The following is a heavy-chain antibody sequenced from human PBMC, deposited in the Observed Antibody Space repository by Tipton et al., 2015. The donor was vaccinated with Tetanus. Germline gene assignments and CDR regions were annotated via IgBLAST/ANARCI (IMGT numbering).Heavy chain of an antibody. CDR3: ARGRTRDGYNLDAFDI. Sequence: QVQLVQSGAEVKKPGSSVKVSCKASGGTFNSYAISWVRQAPGQGLEWMGGIIPIFGTANYAQKFQGRVTITADESTSTAYMELSSLRSEDTAVYYCARGRTRDGYNLDAFDIWGQGTMVTVSS. CDR2: IIPIFGTA. D-gene: IGHD5-24*01. J-gene: IGHJ3*02. CDR1: GGTFNSYA. V-gene: IGHV1-69*01.